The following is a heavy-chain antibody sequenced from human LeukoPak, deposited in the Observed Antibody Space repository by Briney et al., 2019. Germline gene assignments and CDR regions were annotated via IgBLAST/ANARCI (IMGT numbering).Heavy chain of an antibody. CDR1: GGSFSGYY. V-gene: IGHV4-34*01. Sequence: PSETLSLTCAVYGGSFSGYYWSWIRQPPGKGLEWIGEINHSGSTNYNPSLKSRVTISVDTSKNQFSLKLSSVTAADTAVYYCARMGVVAATPGGIAVAGYPYYFDYWGQGTLVTVSS. D-gene: IGHD6-19*01. CDR2: INHSGST. CDR3: ARMGVVAATPGGIAVAGYPYYFDY. J-gene: IGHJ4*02.